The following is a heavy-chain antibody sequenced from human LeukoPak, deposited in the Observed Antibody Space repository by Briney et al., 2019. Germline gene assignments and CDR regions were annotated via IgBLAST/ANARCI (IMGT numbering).Heavy chain of an antibody. Sequence: GGSLRLSCAASDFNVRGNDMTWVRQAPGKGLEWVSVIKSGGGTYYADSVKGRFTISRDNPKNALYLQMNSLRAEDTAIYYCARAPSEHYDSSGYYGYYYYYMDVWGKGTTVTVSS. CDR3: ARAPSEHYDSSGYYGYYYYYMDV. J-gene: IGHJ6*03. CDR1: DFNVRGND. CDR2: IKSGGGT. V-gene: IGHV3-53*01. D-gene: IGHD3-22*01.